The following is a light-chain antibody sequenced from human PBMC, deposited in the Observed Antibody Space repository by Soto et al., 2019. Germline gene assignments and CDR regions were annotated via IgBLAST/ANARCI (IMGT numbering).Light chain of an antibody. CDR3: SSYSSSDTPYG. Sequence: QSVLTQPASVSGSPGQSITISCTGTSSDVGGYNYVSWYQQHPGKAPKLMISDVSDRPSGVSNRFSGSKSGNTASLTISGLQAEDEADYYCSSYSSSDTPYGFGTGTKVTVL. J-gene: IGLJ1*01. CDR1: SSDVGGYNY. V-gene: IGLV2-14*03. CDR2: DVS.